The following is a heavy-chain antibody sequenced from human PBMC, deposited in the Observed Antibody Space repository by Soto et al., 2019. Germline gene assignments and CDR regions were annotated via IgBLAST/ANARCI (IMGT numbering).Heavy chain of an antibody. Sequence: QVQLVQSGAEVKKPGASVKVSCKASGYTFTSYGISWVRQAPGQGLEWMGWISAYNGNTNSAQKLQGRVTMTTDTSTSTAYMELRSMRSDDTDMYYCARDQNQWSYRNHDAFDIWGQGTMVTVSS. J-gene: IGHJ3*02. V-gene: IGHV1-18*01. CDR1: GYTFTSYG. CDR3: ARDQNQWSYRNHDAFDI. CDR2: ISAYNGNT. D-gene: IGHD2-8*01.